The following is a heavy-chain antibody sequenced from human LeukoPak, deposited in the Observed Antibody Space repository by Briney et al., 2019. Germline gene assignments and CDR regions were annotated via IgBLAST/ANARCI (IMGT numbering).Heavy chain of an antibody. CDR3: ARDRWELEAFDI. D-gene: IGHD1-26*01. J-gene: IGHJ3*02. Sequence: GGSLRLSCAASGFTFRSYNMNWVRQAPGKGLEWVSSISSTSSYIYYADSVKGRFTISRDNAKNSLYLQMNSLRAEDTAVYYCARDRWELEAFDIWGQGTMVTVSS. V-gene: IGHV3-21*01. CDR1: GFTFRSYN. CDR2: ISSTSSYI.